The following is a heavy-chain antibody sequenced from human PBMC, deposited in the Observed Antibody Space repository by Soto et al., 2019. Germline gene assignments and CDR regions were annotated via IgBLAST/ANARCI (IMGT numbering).Heavy chain of an antibody. CDR1: GGPFSSYA. CDR2: IIPIFGTA. CDR3: ARDFDVAGGFDY. D-gene: IGHD5-12*01. V-gene: IGHV1-69*13. J-gene: IGHJ4*02. Sequence: GASVKVSCKASGGPFSSYAISWVRQAPGQGLEWMGGIIPIFGTANYAQKFKGRVTITADESTSTAYVELSSLTAEDTAVDYCARDFDVAGGFDYWGQGTMVTVSS.